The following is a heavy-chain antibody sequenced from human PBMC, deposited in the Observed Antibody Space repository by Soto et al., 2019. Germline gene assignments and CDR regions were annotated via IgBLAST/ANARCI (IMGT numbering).Heavy chain of an antibody. CDR3: ARGRYSYGYYYFDS. CDR1: GASVTSDNSY. CDR2: VHYRGST. V-gene: IGHV4-61*01. D-gene: IGHD5-18*01. Sequence: CTVSGASVTSDNSYWTWIRQPPGKGLEWIGYVHYRGSTNCNPSLKSRVTISVDTSKNQFSLKLRSDDTAVYYCARGRYSYGYYYFDSWGQGTQVTVSS. J-gene: IGHJ4*02.